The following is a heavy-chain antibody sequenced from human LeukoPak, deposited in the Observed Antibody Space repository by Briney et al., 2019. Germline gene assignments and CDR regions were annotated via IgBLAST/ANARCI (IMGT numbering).Heavy chain of an antibody. CDR1: GYTFTSYG. Sequence: ASVKVSCKASGYTFTSYGISWVRQAPGQGLEWMGIIYPGDSDTRYSPSFQGQVTISADKSISTAYLQWSNLKASDTTMYYCARHVVVPAAIDYYYGMDVWGQGTTVTVSS. CDR2: IYPGDSDT. D-gene: IGHD2-2*01. J-gene: IGHJ6*02. V-gene: IGHV5-51*01. CDR3: ARHVVVPAAIDYYYGMDV.